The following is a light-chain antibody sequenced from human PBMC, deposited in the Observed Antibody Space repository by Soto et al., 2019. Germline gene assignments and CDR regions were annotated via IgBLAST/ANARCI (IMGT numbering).Light chain of an antibody. V-gene: IGKV3-20*01. J-gene: IGKJ1*01. Sequence: IVLTQSPGTLSLSPGEGATLSCRASQPVNSGYLAWYQQKPGQAPRLLMYGVSTRDTGIPDRFSGSGAGTDFTLTISRLEPGDFAVYYCQVYGSSPKTFGQGTKVESK. CDR2: GVS. CDR1: QPVNSGY. CDR3: QVYGSSPKT.